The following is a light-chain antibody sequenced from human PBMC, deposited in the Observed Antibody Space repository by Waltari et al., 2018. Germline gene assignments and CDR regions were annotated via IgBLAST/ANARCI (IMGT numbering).Light chain of an antibody. CDR2: TAS. V-gene: IGKV1-16*02. CDR1: QDISNY. Sequence: DIQMTQSPSSLSASVGDRVPPTCRASQDISNYLAWFQQKPGKAPESLIYTASTLRGGVPSKFSGSGFGTDFSLSISNLQPEDSATYYCQQYYSYPLTFGGGTKVEIK. CDR3: QQYYSYPLT. J-gene: IGKJ4*01.